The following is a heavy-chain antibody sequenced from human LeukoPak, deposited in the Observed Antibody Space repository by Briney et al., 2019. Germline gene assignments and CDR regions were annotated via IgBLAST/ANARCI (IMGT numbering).Heavy chain of an antibody. V-gene: IGHV3-30*03. D-gene: IGHD3-16*01. CDR2: ISYDGSNK. J-gene: IGHJ3*02. CDR1: GFTFSSYG. CDR3: ARDYDYVWGSWAFDI. Sequence: GGSLRLSCAASGFTFSSYGMHWVRQAPGKGLEWVAVISYDGSNKYYADSVKGRFTISRDNSKNTLYLQMNSLRAEDTAVYYCARDYDYVWGSWAFDIWGQGTMVTVSS.